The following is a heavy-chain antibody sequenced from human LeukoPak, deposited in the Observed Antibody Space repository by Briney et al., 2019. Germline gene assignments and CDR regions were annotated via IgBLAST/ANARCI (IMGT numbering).Heavy chain of an antibody. CDR1: GFTFDDYA. D-gene: IGHD2-2*01. V-gene: IGHV3-9*01. Sequence: PGRSLRLSCAASGFTFDDYAMHWVRQAPGKGLEWVSGISWNRGSIGYADSVKGRFTISRDNAKNSLYLQMNSLRAEDTALYYCAKGYCSSTSCYLSYWGQGTLVTVSS. J-gene: IGHJ4*02. CDR3: AKGYCSSTSCYLSY. CDR2: ISWNRGSI.